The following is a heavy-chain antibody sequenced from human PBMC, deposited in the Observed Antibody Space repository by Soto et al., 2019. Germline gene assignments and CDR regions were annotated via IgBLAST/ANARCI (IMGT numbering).Heavy chain of an antibody. J-gene: IGHJ6*02. CDR3: ARGCDFQYGMDV. Sequence: EVQLVESGGGLIQRGGSLRLSCAASGFTLSTYSLNWVRQAPRKGLEWLSYISGSSNTIYYADSVKGRFTMSLDNAKNSLCLQMNSLRDEDTAWYFCARGCDFQYGMDVWGQGTTVTVS. CDR1: GFTLSTYS. V-gene: IGHV3-48*02. CDR2: ISGSSNTI.